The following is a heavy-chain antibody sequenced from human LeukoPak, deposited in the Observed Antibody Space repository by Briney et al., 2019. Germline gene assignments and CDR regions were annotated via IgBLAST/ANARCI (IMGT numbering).Heavy chain of an antibody. CDR3: ARDRHDSTGYYYDY. Sequence: SETLSLTCSVSGGSMNSYYWSWIRQSPGKGLEWIGYTYYIGSPNYNPSLKSRVTISVDTSKNQFSLRLTSVTAADTAVYYCARDRHDSTGYYYDYWGQGALVTASS. CDR2: TYYIGSP. CDR1: GGSMNSYY. V-gene: IGHV4-59*01. J-gene: IGHJ4*02. D-gene: IGHD3-22*01.